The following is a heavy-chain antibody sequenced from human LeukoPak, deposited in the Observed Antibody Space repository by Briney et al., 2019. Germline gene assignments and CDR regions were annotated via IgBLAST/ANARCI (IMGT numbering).Heavy chain of an antibody. CDR2: FDPEDGET. V-gene: IGHV1-24*01. Sequence: ASVKVSCKVSGYTLTELSTHWVRQAPGKGLEWMGGFDPEDGETIYAQKFQGRVTMTEDTSTDTAYMELSSLRSEDTAVYYCATGSYGWEYFDYWGQGTLVTVSS. J-gene: IGHJ4*02. CDR1: GYTLTELS. D-gene: IGHD5-18*01. CDR3: ATGSYGWEYFDY.